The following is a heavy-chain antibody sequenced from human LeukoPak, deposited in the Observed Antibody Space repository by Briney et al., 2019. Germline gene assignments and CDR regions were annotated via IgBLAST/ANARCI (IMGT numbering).Heavy chain of an antibody. CDR1: GGSISSSNW. CDR2: IYHSGST. CDR3: ARGWGPRPRITMDYGMDV. Sequence: KTSGTLSLTCAVSGGSISSSNWWSWVRQPPGKGLEWIGEIYHSGSTNYNPSLKSRVTISVDKSKNQFSLKLSSVTAADTAVYYCARGWGPRPRITMDYGMDVWGQGTTVTVSS. V-gene: IGHV4-4*02. J-gene: IGHJ6*02. D-gene: IGHD3-10*01.